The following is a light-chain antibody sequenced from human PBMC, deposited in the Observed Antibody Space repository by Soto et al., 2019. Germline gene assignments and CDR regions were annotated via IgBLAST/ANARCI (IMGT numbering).Light chain of an antibody. CDR2: DVS. V-gene: IGLV2-14*01. CDR3: CSYTSSSTFV. CDR1: SSDVGGYNY. Sequence: QSVLNQPASVSGSPGQSITISCTGTSSDVGGYNYVSWYQQHQGKAPKLMIYDVSNRPSGVSNRFSGSESGNTASLTISGLQAEDEADYYCCSYTSSSTFVFGSGTKLTVL. J-gene: IGLJ1*01.